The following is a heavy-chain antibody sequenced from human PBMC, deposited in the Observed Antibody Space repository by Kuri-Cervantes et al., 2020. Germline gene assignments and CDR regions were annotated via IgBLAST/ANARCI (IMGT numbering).Heavy chain of an antibody. J-gene: IGHJ3*01. CDR1: GFTFSSYW. V-gene: IGHV3-74*01. D-gene: IGHD2-8*01. CDR2: INSDGSST. CDR3: ASTKRGSNAFDV. Sequence: GESLKISCAASGFTFSSYWMHWVRQAPGKGLVWVSRINSDGSSTSYADSVKGRFTISRDNAKNTLYLQMNSLRAEDTAVYYCASTKRGSNAFDVWGQGTTVTVSS.